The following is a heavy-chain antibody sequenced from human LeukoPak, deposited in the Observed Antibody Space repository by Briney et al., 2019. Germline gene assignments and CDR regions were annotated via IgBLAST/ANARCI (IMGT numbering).Heavy chain of an antibody. D-gene: IGHD7-27*01. Sequence: SETLSLTCTVSGGSISSYYWSWIRQPPGKGLEWIGYIYTSGSTNYNPSLKSRVTISVDTSKSQFSLKLTSVTPADTAVYYCARDNWGSLDYWGQGTLVTVSS. CDR3: ARDNWGSLDY. J-gene: IGHJ4*02. CDR2: IYTSGST. V-gene: IGHV4-59*01. CDR1: GGSISSYY.